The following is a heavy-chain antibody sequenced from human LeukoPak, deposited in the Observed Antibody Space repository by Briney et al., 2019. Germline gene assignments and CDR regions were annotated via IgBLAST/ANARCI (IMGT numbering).Heavy chain of an antibody. CDR1: GFTFSTYG. J-gene: IGHJ4*02. D-gene: IGHD1-1*01. CDR3: ARGTGTTAYFDY. CDR2: ISGSSGYT. V-gene: IGHV3-21*05. Sequence: GGSLRLSCAASGFTFSTYGMNWVRQAPGKGLEWVSYISGSSGYTKYADSVKGRFTISRDNAKNSLYLQVNSLRAEDTAVYYCARGTGTTAYFDYWGQGTPVTVSS.